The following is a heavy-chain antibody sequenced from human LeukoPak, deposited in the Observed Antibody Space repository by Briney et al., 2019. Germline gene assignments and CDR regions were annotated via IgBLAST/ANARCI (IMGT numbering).Heavy chain of an antibody. CDR2: IYHSGST. CDR1: GGSISSGGYY. Sequence: PSQTLSLTCTVSGGSISSGGYYWSWIRQPPGKGLEWIGYIYHSGSTYYNPSLKSRVTISVDRSKNQFSLKLSSVTAPDTAVYYCARLGITGTSQYFDYWGQGTLVTVSS. J-gene: IGHJ4*02. D-gene: IGHD1-7*01. CDR3: ARLGITGTSQYFDY. V-gene: IGHV4-30-2*01.